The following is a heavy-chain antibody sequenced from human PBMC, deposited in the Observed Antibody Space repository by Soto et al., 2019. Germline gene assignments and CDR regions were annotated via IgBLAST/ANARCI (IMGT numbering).Heavy chain of an antibody. V-gene: IGHV1-18*01. Sequence: ASVKVSCKASGYTFTSYGISWLRQAPGQGLEWMGWISAYNGNTNYAQKLQGRVTMTTDTSTSTAYMELRSLRSDDTAVYYCAAGRGDSSPFRGSWYYGMDVWGQGTTVTVSS. CDR3: AAGRGDSSPFRGSWYYGMDV. CDR1: GYTFTSYG. CDR2: ISAYNGNT. J-gene: IGHJ6*02. D-gene: IGHD6-6*01.